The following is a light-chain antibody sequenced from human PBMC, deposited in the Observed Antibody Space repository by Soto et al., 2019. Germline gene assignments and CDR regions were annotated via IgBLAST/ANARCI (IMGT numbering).Light chain of an antibody. J-gene: IGKJ1*01. CDR2: GAS. Sequence: EIVLTQSPGTLSLSPGERATLSCRASPSVSGSNLAWYQQKPGQAPRLVIYGASSRATGIPDRFSGSGSGTDFTLTISGLEPEDLGVYFCQQYGYSPPWTFGQGTKVEI. CDR3: QQYGYSPPWT. V-gene: IGKV3-20*01. CDR1: PSVSGSN.